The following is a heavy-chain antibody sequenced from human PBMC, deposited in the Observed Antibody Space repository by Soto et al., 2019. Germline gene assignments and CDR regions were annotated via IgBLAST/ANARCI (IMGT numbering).Heavy chain of an antibody. D-gene: IGHD3-3*01. J-gene: IGHJ3*02. Sequence: SSETLSLTCAVYGGSFSGYYWSWIRQPPGKGLEWIGEINHSGSTNYNPSLKSRVTISVDTSKNQFSLKLSSVTAADTAVYYCARVIDYDFWSGPRDAFDIWGQGTMVTVSS. CDR1: GGSFSGYY. CDR2: INHSGST. V-gene: IGHV4-34*01. CDR3: ARVIDYDFWSGPRDAFDI.